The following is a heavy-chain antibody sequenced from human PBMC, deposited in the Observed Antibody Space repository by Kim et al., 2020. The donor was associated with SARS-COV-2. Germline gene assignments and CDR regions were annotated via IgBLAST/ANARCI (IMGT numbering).Heavy chain of an antibody. CDR2: T. D-gene: IGHD1-26*01. V-gene: IGHV1-46*01. J-gene: IGHJ4*02. CDR3: ARSSGTLPFFDY. Sequence: TNPAQKFQGRVTMARDTSTSTVYMELSSLRSEDTAVYYCARSSGTLPFFDYWGQGTLVTVSS.